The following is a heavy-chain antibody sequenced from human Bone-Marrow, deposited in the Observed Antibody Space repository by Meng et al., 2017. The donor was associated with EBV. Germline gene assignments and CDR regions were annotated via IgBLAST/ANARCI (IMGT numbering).Heavy chain of an antibody. Sequence: QLQVCCRGVGKLSGTLSLTCAVSGGYISSSNWWSWVRQPPGKVLEWIGEIYHSGSTNYNPSLNSRVTISVDKSKNQFSLKLSSVTAADTAVYYCARGLAVAGTSLYYFDYWGQGTLVTVSS. CDR1: GGYISSSNW. J-gene: IGHJ4*02. CDR2: IYHSGST. D-gene: IGHD6-19*01. CDR3: ARGLAVAGTSLYYFDY. V-gene: IGHV4-4*02.